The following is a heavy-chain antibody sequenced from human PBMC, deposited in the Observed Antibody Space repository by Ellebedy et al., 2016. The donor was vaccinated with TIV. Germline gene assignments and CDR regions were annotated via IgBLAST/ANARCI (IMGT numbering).Heavy chain of an antibody. Sequence: MPSETLSLTCTVSGASITRYYWGWIRQPPGKGLEWIGSIYYGGRTYYNPSLKSRVTISVDTSKNQISLKLSSVTAADTAVYYCARGSNYMIEVVITSDAFDIWGQGTMVIVSS. V-gene: IGHV4-39*01. D-gene: IGHD3-22*01. CDR3: ARGSNYMIEVVITSDAFDI. CDR1: GASITRYY. CDR2: IYYGGRT. J-gene: IGHJ3*02.